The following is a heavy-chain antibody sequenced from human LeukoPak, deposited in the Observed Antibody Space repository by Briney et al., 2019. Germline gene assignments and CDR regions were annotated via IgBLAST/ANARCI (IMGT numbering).Heavy chain of an antibody. J-gene: IGHJ4*02. CDR1: GGSFSGYY. CDR3: ARGLRFLEWFIRSNYFDY. Sequence: KPSETLSLTCAVHGGSFSGYYWSWIRQPPGKGLEWIGEINHSGSTNYNPSLKSRVTISVDTSKNQFSLKLSSVTAADTAVYYCARGLRFLEWFIRSNYFDYWGQGTLVTVSS. V-gene: IGHV4-34*01. CDR2: INHSGST. D-gene: IGHD3-3*01.